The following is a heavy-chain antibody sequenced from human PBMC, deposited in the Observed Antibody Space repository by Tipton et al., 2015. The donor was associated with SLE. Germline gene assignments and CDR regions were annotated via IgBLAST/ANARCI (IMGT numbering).Heavy chain of an antibody. D-gene: IGHD4-17*01. Sequence: TLSLTCTVSGGSISSHYWSWIRQPPGKRLEWIGYIYYSGSTNYNPSLKSRVTISVDTSKNQFSLKLSSVTAADTAVYYCAGFYDYGDCSGFDYWGQVTLVTVSS. CDR2: IYYSGST. V-gene: IGHV4-59*11. J-gene: IGHJ4*02. CDR3: AGFYDYGDCSGFDY. CDR1: GGSISSHY.